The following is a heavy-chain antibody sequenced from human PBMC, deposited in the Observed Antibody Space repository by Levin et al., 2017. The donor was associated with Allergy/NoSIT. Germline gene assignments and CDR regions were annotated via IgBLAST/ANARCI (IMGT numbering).Heavy chain of an antibody. CDR3: ARIRYGERGGYFDY. V-gene: IGHV2-70*11. CDR2: ISSDDDK. Sequence: SQTLSLTCTFSGFSLSTSGMCVSWICQPPGKALAWFARISSDDDKYYSTSLKTRLPISKDPSQNQVVLTMTNMDHVDTATYYCARIRYGERGGYFDYWGQGSLVTVSA. D-gene: IGHD1-14*01. CDR1: GFSLSTSGMC. J-gene: IGHJ4*02.